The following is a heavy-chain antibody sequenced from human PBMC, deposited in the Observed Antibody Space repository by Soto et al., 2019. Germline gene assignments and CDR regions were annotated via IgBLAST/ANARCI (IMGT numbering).Heavy chain of an antibody. CDR2: LYYSGST. D-gene: IGHD2-21*01. V-gene: IGHV4-31*03. J-gene: IGHJ6*02. CDR3: AASCVGCGGFNYYGMDV. CDR1: GGSISSGGYY. Sequence: QVQLQESGPGLVKPSQTLSLTCTVSGGSISSGGYYWSWIRQHPGKGLEWIGYLYYSGSTYYNPSLKSRVTISVDTSKNHFSLKLSSVTAADTAVYYCAASCVGCGGFNYYGMDVWGQGTTVTVSS.